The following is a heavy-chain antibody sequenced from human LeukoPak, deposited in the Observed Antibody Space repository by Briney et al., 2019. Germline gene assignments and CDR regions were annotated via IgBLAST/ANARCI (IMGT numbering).Heavy chain of an antibody. Sequence: GGSLRLSCAASGFTFSSYSMNWVRQAPGKGLEWVSSISSSSSYIYYADSVKGRFTISRDNAKNSLYLQMNSLRAEDTAVFYCARELGYCSGGSCPYFDYWGQGTLVTVSS. V-gene: IGHV3-21*01. D-gene: IGHD2-15*01. CDR2: ISSSSSYI. J-gene: IGHJ4*02. CDR3: ARELGYCSGGSCPYFDY. CDR1: GFTFSSYS.